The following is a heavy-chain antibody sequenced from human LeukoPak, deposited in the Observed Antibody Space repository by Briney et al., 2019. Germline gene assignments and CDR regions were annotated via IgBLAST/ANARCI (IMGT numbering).Heavy chain of an antibody. CDR3: ARGAAAGPGYFDY. Sequence: WASVKVSCKASGVTFSRFTISWVRQAPGQGLEWMGGINPIFGTTNYAQKFQGRVTITADKSTSTAYMELSSLRSEDTAVYYCARGAAAGPGYFDYWGQGTLVTVSS. D-gene: IGHD6-13*01. CDR1: GVTFSRFT. V-gene: IGHV1-69*06. CDR2: INPIFGTT. J-gene: IGHJ4*02.